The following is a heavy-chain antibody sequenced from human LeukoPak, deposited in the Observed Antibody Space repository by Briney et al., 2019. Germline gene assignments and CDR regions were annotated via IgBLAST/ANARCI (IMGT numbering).Heavy chain of an antibody. CDR2: INAGNENT. J-gene: IGHJ4*01. D-gene: IGHD6-19*01. CDR1: GYTFSRYG. Sequence: ASVKVSCKASGYTFSRYGMHWVRQAPGQGLEWMGWINAGNENTKYSQKFQGRVTMTSDTSTSTVYMELSSLRSEDTAVYYCARRVDNSGWHYFDFWGQGTLVTVSS. CDR3: ARRVDNSGWHYFDF. V-gene: IGHV1-3*01.